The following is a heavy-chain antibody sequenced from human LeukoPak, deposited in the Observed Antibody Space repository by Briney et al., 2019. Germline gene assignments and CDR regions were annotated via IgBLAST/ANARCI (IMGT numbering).Heavy chain of an antibody. Sequence: GASVKVSCKASGYTFTGYYMHWVRQAPGQGLEWMGWINPNSGGTNCAQKFQGRVTMTRDTSISTAYMELSRLRSDDTAVYYCARARTTGTTDDAFDIWGQGTMVTVSS. CDR2: INPNSGGT. CDR3: ARARTTGTTDDAFDI. V-gene: IGHV1-2*02. CDR1: GYTFTGYY. D-gene: IGHD1-1*01. J-gene: IGHJ3*02.